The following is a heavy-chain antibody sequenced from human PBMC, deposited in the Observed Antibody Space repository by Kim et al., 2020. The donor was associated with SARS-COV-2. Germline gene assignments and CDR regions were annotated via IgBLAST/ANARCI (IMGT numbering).Heavy chain of an antibody. J-gene: IGHJ4*02. Sequence: SVKGRYTISRHSSKTALYLQMNSLRAEDTAVYYCAKAWATYYYGSGSYYWGQGTLVTVSS. CDR3: AKAWATYYYGSGSYY. D-gene: IGHD3-10*01. V-gene: IGHV3-23*01.